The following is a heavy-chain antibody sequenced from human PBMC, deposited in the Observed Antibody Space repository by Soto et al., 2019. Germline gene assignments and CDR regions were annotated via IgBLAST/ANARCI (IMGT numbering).Heavy chain of an antibody. V-gene: IGHV3-30*18. CDR2: ISYDENNK. CDR1: GFTFSSYG. J-gene: IGHJ4*02. D-gene: IGHD6-25*01. CDR3: AKDKAWETATKDYFDY. Sequence: PGGSLRLSCAASGFTFSSYGMHWVRQAPGKGLEWVAVISYDENNKYYADSVKGRFTISRDNSKNTLYLQMNSLRAEDTAVYYCAKDKAWETATKDYFDYWGQGTLVTVS.